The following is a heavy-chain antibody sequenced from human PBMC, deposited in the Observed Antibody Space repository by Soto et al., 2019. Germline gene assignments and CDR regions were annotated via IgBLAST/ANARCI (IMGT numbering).Heavy chain of an antibody. CDR2: IYSGGST. Sequence: EVQLVESGGGLIQPGGSLRLSCAASGFTVSSYYMSWVRQAPGKGLEWVSVIYSGGSTYYADSVKGRFTISRDNSKNTLYLQMNSLRAEDTAVYYCARAPNYDYVWGSYRPFDPWGQGTLVTVSS. J-gene: IGHJ5*02. D-gene: IGHD3-16*02. CDR3: ARAPNYDYVWGSYRPFDP. V-gene: IGHV3-53*01. CDR1: GFTVSSYY.